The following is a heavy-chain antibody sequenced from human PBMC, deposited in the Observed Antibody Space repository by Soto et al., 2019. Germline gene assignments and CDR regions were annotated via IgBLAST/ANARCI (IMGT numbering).Heavy chain of an antibody. D-gene: IGHD2-2*01. CDR2: INHSGST. CDR1: GGSFSGYY. Sequence: LSLTCAVYGGSFSGYYWRWIRQPPWKWLEWIGEINHSGSTNYNPSLKSRVTISVDTSKNQFSLKLSSVTAADTAVYYCARGWAVVVPAAPPYYYYGMDVWGQGTTVTVSS. V-gene: IGHV4-34*01. J-gene: IGHJ6*02. CDR3: ARGWAVVVPAAPPYYYYGMDV.